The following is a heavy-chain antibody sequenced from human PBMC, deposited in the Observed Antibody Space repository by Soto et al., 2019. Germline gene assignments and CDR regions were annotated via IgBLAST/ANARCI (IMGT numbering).Heavy chain of an antibody. CDR3: ASGDTAMAPCDY. Sequence: QVQLVQSGAEVKKPGASVKVSCKASGYTFTGYYMHWVRQAPGQGLEWMRWINPNSGGTNYAQKLQGWVTMTRDTSGSTAYVVLSSLRSDNMAVYYCASGDTAMAPCDYWGGGTLFIVAS. J-gene: IGHJ4*02. CDR2: INPNSGGT. V-gene: IGHV1-2*04. CDR1: GYTFTGYY. D-gene: IGHD5-18*01.